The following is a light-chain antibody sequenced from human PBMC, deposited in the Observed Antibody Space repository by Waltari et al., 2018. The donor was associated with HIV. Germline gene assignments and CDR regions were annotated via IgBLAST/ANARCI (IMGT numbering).Light chain of an antibody. Sequence: QSVLTQSPSVSGAPGQRVTISCTGSSSNIGAGSHVHWYQQLPGTAPKLLIYGNSNRPSGVPDRFSGSKSGTSASLAITGLQAEDEADYHCQSHDSSLSGYVFGTGTKVTVL. CDR2: GNS. J-gene: IGLJ1*01. CDR1: SSNIGAGSH. V-gene: IGLV1-40*01. CDR3: QSHDSSLSGYV.